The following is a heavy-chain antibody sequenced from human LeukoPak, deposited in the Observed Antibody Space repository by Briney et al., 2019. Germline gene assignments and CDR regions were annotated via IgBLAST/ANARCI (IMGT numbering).Heavy chain of an antibody. D-gene: IGHD3-22*01. CDR3: ARQAVYYYDSIALDI. CDR2: IYPGDSDT. V-gene: IGHV5-51*01. Sequence: GESLKISCKGSGYSFTSYWIGWVRQMPGKGLEWMGIIYPGDSDTRYSPSFQGQVTISADKSISTAYLQWSSLKASDTAMYYCARQAVYYYDSIALDIWGQGTMVTVSS. J-gene: IGHJ3*02. CDR1: GYSFTSYW.